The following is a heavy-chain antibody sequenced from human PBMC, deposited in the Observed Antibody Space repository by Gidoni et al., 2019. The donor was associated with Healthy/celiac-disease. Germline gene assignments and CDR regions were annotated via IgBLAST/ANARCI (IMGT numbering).Heavy chain of an antibody. Sequence: QVQLVESGGGVVQPGRSLRLSCAASGFTFSSYGMHWVRQAPGKGLEWVAVISYDGSNKYYADSVKGRFTISRDNSKNTLYLQMNSLRAEDTAVYYCAKDTGIYPPHAFDIWGQGTMVTVSS. CDR1: GFTFSSYG. J-gene: IGHJ3*02. CDR3: AKDTGIYPPHAFDI. V-gene: IGHV3-30*18. CDR2: ISYDGSNK. D-gene: IGHD2-2*02.